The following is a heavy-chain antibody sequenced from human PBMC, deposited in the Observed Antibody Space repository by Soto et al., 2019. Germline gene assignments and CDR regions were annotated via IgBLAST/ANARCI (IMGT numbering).Heavy chain of an antibody. CDR1: GFTFSDYY. J-gene: IGHJ6*03. D-gene: IGHD3-10*01. CDR2: ISSSGSTI. Sequence: GGSLRLSCAASGFTFSDYYMSWIRQAPGKGLEWVSYISSSGSTIYYADSVKGRFTISRDNAKNSLYLQMNSLRAEDTAVYYCARDTMVRGPPRNYYYYMDVWGKGTTVTVSS. V-gene: IGHV3-11*01. CDR3: ARDTMVRGPPRNYYYYMDV.